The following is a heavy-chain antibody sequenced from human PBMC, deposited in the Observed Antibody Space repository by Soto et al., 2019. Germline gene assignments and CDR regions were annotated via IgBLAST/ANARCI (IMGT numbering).Heavy chain of an antibody. CDR2: MYHSGIT. CDR1: GGSISSGGNS. Sequence: TVSLTCAVSGGSISSGGNSWSWIRQPPGKGLEWIGYMYHSGITYYNPSLKSRVTMSADRSKNQISLRLSSVTAADTAVYFWARQKHDSRGYAIDQWGQATLVSDS. J-gene: IGHJ5*02. D-gene: IGHD3-22*01. V-gene: IGHV4-30-2*01. CDR3: ARQKHDSRGYAIDQ.